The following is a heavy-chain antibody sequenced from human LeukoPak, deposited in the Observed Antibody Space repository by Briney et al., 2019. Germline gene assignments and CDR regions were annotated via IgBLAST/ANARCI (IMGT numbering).Heavy chain of an antibody. CDR1: GGTFSSYT. V-gene: IGHV1-69*01. D-gene: IGHD3-10*01. CDR2: IIPIFGSA. CDR3: AAATMVRDVHFDY. Sequence: SVKVSCKASGGTFSSYTITWVRQAPGQGLEWMGGIIPIFGSANYAQKFQGRVTITADESTSTAYMELSSLRSEDTAVYYCAAATMVRDVHFDYWGQGTLVTVSS. J-gene: IGHJ4*02.